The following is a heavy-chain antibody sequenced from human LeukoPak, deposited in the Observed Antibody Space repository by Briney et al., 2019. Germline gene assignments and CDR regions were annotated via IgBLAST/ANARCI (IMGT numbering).Heavy chain of an antibody. CDR3: ARGGLGSAFDN. V-gene: IGHV3-23*01. J-gene: IGHJ4*02. D-gene: IGHD6-19*01. Sequence: SGGSLRLSCAASGFTFSTYAVSLVRQAPGKGLECVSAISGSGGSTYSADSLKGRFTISRDNSKNTLYLQIDSLRADDTAVFYCARGGLGSAFDNWGQGTLVTVSS. CDR1: GFTFSTYA. CDR2: ISGSGGST.